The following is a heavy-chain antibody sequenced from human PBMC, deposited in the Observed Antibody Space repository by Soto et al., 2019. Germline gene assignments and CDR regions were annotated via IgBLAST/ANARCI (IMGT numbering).Heavy chain of an antibody. CDR2: LYWDDDE. CDR1: GFSLSTRGVG. J-gene: IGHJ4*02. CDR3: AHRPRGFTYFFDY. V-gene: IGHV2-5*02. Sequence: QITLNESGPPLVKPTQTLTLTCTFSGFSLSTRGVGVGWIRQPPGKALEWLALLYWDDDERYSPSLMSRLTITKDTSKNQVFLTMTNVDSVDTATYYCAHRPRGFTYFFDYWGQGTLVTVSS.